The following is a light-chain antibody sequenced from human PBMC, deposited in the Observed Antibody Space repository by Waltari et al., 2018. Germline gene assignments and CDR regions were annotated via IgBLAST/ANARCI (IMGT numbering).Light chain of an antibody. Sequence: QSALTQPASVSGSPGQPITISCTGTSSDVGSYNLVSWYQQHPGQGPQLTIYDGTTRPSGVSLRFSGPKSGDPAALSISGLQAEDEADYYCCSYASGSTYVFGSGTKVTVL. CDR2: DGT. J-gene: IGLJ1*01. CDR1: SSDVGSYNL. CDR3: CSYASGSTYV. V-gene: IGLV2-23*01.